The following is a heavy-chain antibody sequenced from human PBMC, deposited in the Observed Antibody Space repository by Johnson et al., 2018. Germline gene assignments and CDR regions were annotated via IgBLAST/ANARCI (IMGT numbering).Heavy chain of an antibody. CDR2: IIPIFGTA. V-gene: IGHV1-69*12. CDR1: GGTFSNYA. CDR3: AKGVTMVVVDAFNI. J-gene: IGHJ3*02. Sequence: QVQLVQSGAEVKKPGSSVKVSCKASGGTFSNYAISWVRQAPGQGLEWMGGIIPIFGTANFAQKFQGRVTITADESTSTGYMELSSLRSEDTAVYYCAKGVTMVVVDAFNIWGQGTMVTVSS. D-gene: IGHD3-22*01.